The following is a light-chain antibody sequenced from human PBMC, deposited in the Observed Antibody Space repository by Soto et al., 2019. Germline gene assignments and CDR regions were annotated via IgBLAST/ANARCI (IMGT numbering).Light chain of an antibody. J-gene: IGLJ2*01. CDR1: TSDVGAYNL. V-gene: IGLV2-14*01. Sequence: QSALAQPASVSGSPGQSVTISCTGTTSDVGAYNLVSWYQQHPGRAPKLMIFEVHNRPSGVSARFSGSKSGSTASLTISGLQAEDEADYYCSSYSTTTSPHVLFGGGTKLTVL. CDR2: EVH. CDR3: SSYSTTTSPHVL.